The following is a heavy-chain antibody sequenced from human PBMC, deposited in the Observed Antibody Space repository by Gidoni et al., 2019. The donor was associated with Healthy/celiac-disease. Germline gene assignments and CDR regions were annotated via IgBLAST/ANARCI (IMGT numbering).Heavy chain of an antibody. V-gene: IGHV3-7*01. CDR1: GFTFSSYL. J-gene: IGHJ6*03. CDR3: ARDGPYYDFWSGYGYYYYYMDV. D-gene: IGHD3-3*01. Sequence: EVQLVESGGGLVQPGGSLRLSCAASGFTFSSYLMSWVRQAPGKGLEWVANIKQDGSEKYYVDSVKGRFTISRDNAKNSLYLQMNSLRAEDTAVYYCARDGPYYDFWSGYGYYYYYMDVWGKGTTVTVSS. CDR2: IKQDGSEK.